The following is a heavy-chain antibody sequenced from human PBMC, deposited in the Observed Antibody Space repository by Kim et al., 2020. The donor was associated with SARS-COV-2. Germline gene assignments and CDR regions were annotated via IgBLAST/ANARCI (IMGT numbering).Heavy chain of an antibody. J-gene: IGHJ3*01. V-gene: IGHV3-48*02. Sequence: GGSLRLSCATSGFTFSAYDMNWVRQAPGKGLEWLSFITKSSATIYYAYSVQGRFTISRDNAKNSLFLQMNSLRDDDTALYYCVRDRMGGAFDFWGQGTMVTVSS. CDR1: GFTFSAYD. CDR2: ITKSSATI. D-gene: IGHD3-16*01. CDR3: VRDRMGGAFDF.